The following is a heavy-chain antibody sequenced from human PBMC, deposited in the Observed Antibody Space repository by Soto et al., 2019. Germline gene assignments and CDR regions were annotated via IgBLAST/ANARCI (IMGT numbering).Heavy chain of an antibody. CDR3: ARSRGDYYSYYGMDV. J-gene: IGHJ6*02. CDR1: GGSISSSNW. CDR2: IYHSGST. D-gene: IGHD3-10*01. V-gene: IGHV4-4*02. Sequence: SETLSLTCAVSGGSISSSNWWSLVRQPPGKGLEWIGEIYHSGSTNYNPSLKSRVTISVDKSKNQFSLKLSSVTAADTAVYYCARSRGDYYSYYGMDVWGQGSAVSVAS.